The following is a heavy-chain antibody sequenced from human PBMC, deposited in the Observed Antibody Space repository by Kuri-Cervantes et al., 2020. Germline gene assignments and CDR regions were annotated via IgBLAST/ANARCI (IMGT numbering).Heavy chain of an antibody. CDR3: ARDRRITMVRGTGYYGMDV. J-gene: IGHJ6*02. CDR2: IYHSGST. Sequence: LRLSCAVSGGSISSGGYSWSWIRQPPGKGLEWIGYIYHSGSTYYNPSLKSRVTISVDRSKNQFSLKLSSVTAADTAVYYCARDRRITMVRGTGYYGMDVWGQGTTVTVSS. V-gene: IGHV4-30-2*01. CDR1: GGSISSGGYS. D-gene: IGHD3-10*01.